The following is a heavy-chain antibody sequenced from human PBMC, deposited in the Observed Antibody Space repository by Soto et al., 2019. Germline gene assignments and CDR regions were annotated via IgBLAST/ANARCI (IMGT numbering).Heavy chain of an antibody. CDR1: GGPISSYY. D-gene: IGHD6-6*01. Sequence: SETLSLTCTVSGGPISSYYWSWIRQPAGKGLEWIGRIYTSGSTNYNPSLKSRVTMSVDTSKNQFSLKLSSVTAADTAVYYCARDGRLGSSSPYYYYYGMDVWGQGTTVTVSS. J-gene: IGHJ6*02. V-gene: IGHV4-4*07. CDR3: ARDGRLGSSSPYYYYYGMDV. CDR2: IYTSGST.